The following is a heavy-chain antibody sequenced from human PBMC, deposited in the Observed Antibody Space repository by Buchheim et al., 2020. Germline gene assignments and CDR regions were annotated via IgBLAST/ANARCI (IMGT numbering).Heavy chain of an antibody. CDR1: GFTFSDYY. V-gene: IGHV3-23*04. D-gene: IGHD6-6*01. J-gene: IGHJ4*02. Sequence: VQLVESGGGLVKPGGSLRLSCAASGFTFSDYYMSWIRQAPGKGLEWVSGCSYSGGMTDYADSVKGRFTISRENSKNTLFIQMSSLRDEDTAVYYCAKFEQSSSSSSGFDHWGQGTL. CDR3: AKFEQSSSSSSGFDH. CDR2: CSYSGGMT.